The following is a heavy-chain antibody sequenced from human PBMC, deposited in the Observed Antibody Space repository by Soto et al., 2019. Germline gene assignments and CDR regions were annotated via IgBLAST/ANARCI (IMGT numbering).Heavy chain of an antibody. Sequence: EVQLVDSGGGLAQPGRSLRLSCAVSGFTFDDYAMHWVRQAPGKGLEWVSGISWNGASIGYADPVKGRFTISRDNAKHSLYLQTNGLRPEDTALYYCVNDTEAGVDHYYGMDVWGQGTTVTVSS. J-gene: IGHJ6*02. CDR1: GFTFDDYA. D-gene: IGHD3-10*01. CDR3: VNDTEAGVDHYYGMDV. CDR2: ISWNGASI. V-gene: IGHV3-9*01.